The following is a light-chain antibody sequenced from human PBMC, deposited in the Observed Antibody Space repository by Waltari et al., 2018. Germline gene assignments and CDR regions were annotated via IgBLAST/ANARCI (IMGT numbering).Light chain of an antibody. CDR2: SAS. J-gene: IGKJ5*01. CDR1: QHINNN. Sequence: EIVMTQSPATLSVSPGERATLSCRASQHINNNLAWYQQKPGQAPRILIYSASTRATGIPARFSGSGSGTEFTLTISSLQSEDFAVYYCQQYNSWPPITFGQGTRLEIK. V-gene: IGKV3-15*01. CDR3: QQYNSWPPIT.